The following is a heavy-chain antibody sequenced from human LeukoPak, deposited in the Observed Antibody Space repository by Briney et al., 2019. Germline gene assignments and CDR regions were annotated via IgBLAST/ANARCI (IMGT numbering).Heavy chain of an antibody. CDR1: GFAFSNYA. V-gene: IGHV3-23*01. Sequence: GGSLRLSCAASGFAFSNYAMSWVRQAPGKGLEWVSAISGGGGSIYYAASVKGRFTISRDNSRNTLYLQMNSLRAEDTAVYYCARAGPITMVRGVTLTDYYYGMDVWGQGTTVTVSS. CDR2: ISGGGGSI. CDR3: ARAGPITMVRGVTLTDYYYGMDV. J-gene: IGHJ6*02. D-gene: IGHD3-10*01.